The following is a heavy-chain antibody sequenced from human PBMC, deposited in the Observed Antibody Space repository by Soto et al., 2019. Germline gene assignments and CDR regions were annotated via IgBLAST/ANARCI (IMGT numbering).Heavy chain of an antibody. CDR1: GGSISSGGYY. Sequence: QVQLQESGPGLVKPSQTLSLTCTVSGGSISSGGYYWSWIRQHPGKGLEWIGYIYYSGSTYYNPSLKSRVTISVDTSKNQFSLKLSSVTAADTAVYYCARDRRALLLGFGELSPRPHGMDVWGQGTTVTVSS. J-gene: IGHJ6*02. CDR2: IYYSGST. D-gene: IGHD3-10*01. CDR3: ARDRRALLLGFGELSPRPHGMDV. V-gene: IGHV4-31*03.